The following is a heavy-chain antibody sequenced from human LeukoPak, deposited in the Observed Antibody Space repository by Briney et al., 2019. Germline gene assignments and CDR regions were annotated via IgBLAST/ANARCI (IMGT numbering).Heavy chain of an antibody. Sequence: GGSLRLSCAASGCSFDSSGMHWVRQAPGKGLEWVAFIRYDENNKFYADSVKGRFTISRDSSKNTLSLQMNSLRTEDTAVYYCAKDSRAALVGPYYMDVWGKGTTVTISS. J-gene: IGHJ6*03. CDR3: AKDSRAALVGPYYMDV. D-gene: IGHD6-25*01. V-gene: IGHV3-30*02. CDR2: IRYDENNK. CDR1: GCSFDSSG.